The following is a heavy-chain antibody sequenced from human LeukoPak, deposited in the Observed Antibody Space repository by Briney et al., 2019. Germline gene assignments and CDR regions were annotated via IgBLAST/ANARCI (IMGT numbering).Heavy chain of an antibody. CDR3: SRVQAGRFSYFYMDV. J-gene: IGHJ6*03. Sequence: GGSLRLSCAASGFTSSGSAIHWVRQSSGKGLEWVGRIRSNANNYATTYGASVNGRFSISRDDSENTAYLHMNSLKTEDTAVYYCSRVQAGRFSYFYMDVWGKGTTVIVSS. CDR1: GFTSSGSA. D-gene: IGHD6-13*01. CDR2: IRSNANNYAT. V-gene: IGHV3-73*01.